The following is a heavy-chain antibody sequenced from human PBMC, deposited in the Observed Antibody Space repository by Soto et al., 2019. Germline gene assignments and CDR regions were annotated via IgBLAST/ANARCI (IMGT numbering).Heavy chain of an antibody. D-gene: IGHD3-22*01. CDR1: GYTFTSYG. J-gene: IGHJ4*02. CDR2: ISAYNGNT. Sequence: ASVKVSCKASGYTFTSYGISWVRQAPGQGLEWMGWISAYNGNTNYAQKLQGRVTMTTDTSTSTAYMELRSLRSDDTAVYYCAREAYRQYYYDSSGSYYFDYWGQGTLVTVSS. CDR3: AREAYRQYYYDSSGSYYFDY. V-gene: IGHV1-18*01.